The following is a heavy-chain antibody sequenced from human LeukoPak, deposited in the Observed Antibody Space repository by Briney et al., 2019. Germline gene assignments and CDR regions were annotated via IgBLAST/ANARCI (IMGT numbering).Heavy chain of an antibody. V-gene: IGHV5-51*01. CDR2: IYPGGSHV. CDR1: GYSLASGYSFTTYW. CDR3: ARSRFHGILSTDYYFDQ. J-gene: IGHJ4*02. Sequence: GESLKISCKASGYSLASGYSFTTYWIGWVRQMPGKGLEWMGIIYPGGSHVKYSLSFQGQVTISADKSINTAYLEWSSLKASDTAMYYCARSRFHGILSTDYYFDQWGQGTLVTVSS. D-gene: IGHD2-21*01.